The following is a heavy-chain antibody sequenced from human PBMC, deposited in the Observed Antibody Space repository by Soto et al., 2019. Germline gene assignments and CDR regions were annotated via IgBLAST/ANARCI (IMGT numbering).Heavy chain of an antibody. Sequence: QVQLVESGGGVVQPGRSLRLSCAASGFIFSSYGMYWVRQAPGKGLEWVATIWYDGTNKYYPDSVKGRFTISRDNSKSTLYLQMNSLRAEDTAVYYCAREPYSNYVMDVWGQGTTVTVSS. J-gene: IGHJ6*02. CDR2: IWYDGTNK. CDR1: GFIFSSYG. V-gene: IGHV3-33*01. D-gene: IGHD4-4*01. CDR3: AREPYSNYVMDV.